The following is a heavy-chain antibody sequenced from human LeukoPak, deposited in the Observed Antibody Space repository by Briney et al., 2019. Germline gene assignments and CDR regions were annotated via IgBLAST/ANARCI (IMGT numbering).Heavy chain of an antibody. CDR1: GFTFSSYS. CDR2: ISSSSSTI. Sequence: PGGSLRLSCAASGFTFSSYSMNWVRQAPGKGLEWVSYISSSSSTIYYADSVKGRFTISRDNAKNSLYLQMNSLRGEDTALYYCAKAKGRYYHYAMDVWGQGTTVTVSS. CDR3: AKAKGRYYHYAMDV. D-gene: IGHD3-10*01. J-gene: IGHJ6*02. V-gene: IGHV3-48*04.